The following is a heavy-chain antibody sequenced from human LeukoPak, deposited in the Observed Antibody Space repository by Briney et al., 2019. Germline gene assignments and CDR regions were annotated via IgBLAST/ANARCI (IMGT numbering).Heavy chain of an antibody. J-gene: IGHJ4*02. V-gene: IGHV4-39*01. CDR3: ARHYYDSSGYYYGLYYFDY. CDR2: IYYSGST. D-gene: IGHD3-22*01. CDR1: GGSISSSSYS. Sequence: SETLSLTCTVSGGSISSSSYSWGWIRQPPGKGLEWIGSIYYSGSTYYHPSLKSRVTISVDTSKNQFSLKLSSVTAADTAVYYCARHYYDSSGYYYGLYYFDYWGQGTLVTVSS.